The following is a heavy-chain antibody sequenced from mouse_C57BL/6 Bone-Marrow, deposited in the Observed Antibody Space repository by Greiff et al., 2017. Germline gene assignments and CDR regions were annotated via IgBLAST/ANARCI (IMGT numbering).Heavy chain of an antibody. V-gene: IGHV1-59*01. CDR3: APLLWLRRGFAY. CDR1: GYTFTSYW. Sequence: VQLQQPGAELVRPGTSVTLSCKASGYTFTSYWMPWVKQRPGQGLEWIGVIDPSDSYTNYNQKCKGKGTLTVDTSSSTAYMQLSSLTSEDSAVYYCAPLLWLRRGFAYWGQGTLVTVSA. CDR2: IDPSDSYT. J-gene: IGHJ3*01. D-gene: IGHD2-2*01.